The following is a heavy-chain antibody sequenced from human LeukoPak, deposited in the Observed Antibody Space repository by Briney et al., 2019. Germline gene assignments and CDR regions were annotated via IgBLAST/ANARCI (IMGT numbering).Heavy chain of an antibody. CDR3: ARLQPYYYDSSGYSFDY. CDR2: INEHGTDS. J-gene: IGHJ4*02. V-gene: IGHV3-74*03. Sequence: PGGSLRLSCTASGFTFSGHWIHWVRQAPGMGLVWVSRINEHGTDSMYAESVKGRFTISRDNAKNSLYLQMNSLRAEDTAVYYCARLQPYYYDSSGYSFDYWGQGTLVTVSS. D-gene: IGHD3-22*01. CDR1: GFTFSGHW.